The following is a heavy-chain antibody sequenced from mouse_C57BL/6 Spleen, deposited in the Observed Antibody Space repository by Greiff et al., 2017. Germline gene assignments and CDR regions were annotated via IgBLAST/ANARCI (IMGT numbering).Heavy chain of an antibody. CDR2: IRNKANGYTT. CDR3: ASPYYYCSSYAIGY. CDR1: GFTFTDYY. D-gene: IGHD1-1*01. V-gene: IGHV7-3*01. J-gene: IGHJ4*01. Sequence: EVHLVESGGGFVQPGGSLSLSCAASGFTFTDYYMSWVRQPPGRALEWLGFIRNKANGYTTEYIASVKGPFTISRDNSQSILYLQMNALSAEDSATYSCASPYYYCSSYAIGYWGQGTSVTVSS.